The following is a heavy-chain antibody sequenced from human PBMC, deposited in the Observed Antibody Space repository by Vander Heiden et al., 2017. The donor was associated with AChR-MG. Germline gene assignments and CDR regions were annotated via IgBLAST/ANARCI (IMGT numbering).Heavy chain of an antibody. CDR2: IYYSGST. Sequence: QSQLQESRPGLVKPSETLSLTCTVPGGPISSSSYYWGWIRQPPGKGLVWIGSIYYSGSTYYNPSLRSRVTMSVDTSKNQFSLKLSAVTAADTAVYYCARQQQLTSFDYWGQGTLVTVSS. CDR1: GGPISSSSYY. V-gene: IGHV4-39*01. CDR3: ARQQQLTSFDY. J-gene: IGHJ4*02. D-gene: IGHD6-13*01.